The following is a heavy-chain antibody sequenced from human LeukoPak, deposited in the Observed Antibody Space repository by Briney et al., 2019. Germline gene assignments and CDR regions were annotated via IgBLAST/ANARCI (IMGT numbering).Heavy chain of an antibody. CDR3: ARYGPTAAPFDY. CDR2: INPSGGST. CDR1: GYSFTSYD. J-gene: IGHJ4*02. D-gene: IGHD2-2*01. Sequence: GASVKVSCKASGYSFTSYDMHWVRQAPGQGLEWMGIINPSGGSTSYAQRFQGRVAMTRDTSTTTVYMEVNSLTSEDTAVYFCARYGPTAAPFDYWGQGTLVTVSS. V-gene: IGHV1-46*01.